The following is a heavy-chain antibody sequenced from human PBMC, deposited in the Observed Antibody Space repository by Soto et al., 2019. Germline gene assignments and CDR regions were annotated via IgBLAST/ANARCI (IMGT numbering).Heavy chain of an antibody. V-gene: IGHV1-69*02. CDR1: GGTFSSYT. J-gene: IGHJ5*02. Sequence: QVQLVQSGAEVKKPGSSVQVSCKASGGTFSSYTISWVRPAPGQGLEWMGRIIPILGIANYAQKFQGRVTITADKSTSTAYMELSSLRSEDTAVYYCARDDDSSGYYPNWFDPWGQGTLVTVSS. CDR2: IIPILGIA. CDR3: ARDDDSSGYYPNWFDP. D-gene: IGHD3-22*01.